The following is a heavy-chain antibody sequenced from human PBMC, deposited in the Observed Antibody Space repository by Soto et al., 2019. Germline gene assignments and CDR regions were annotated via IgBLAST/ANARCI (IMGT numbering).Heavy chain of an antibody. Sequence: PSETLSLTCTVSGGSISSYYWSWIRQPPGKELEWIGYIYYSGSTNYNPSLKSRVTISVDTSKNQFSLKLSSVTAADTAVYYCARAGDPTENSSGWYDAFDIWGQGTMVTVSS. D-gene: IGHD6-19*01. CDR2: IYYSGST. CDR1: GGSISSYY. CDR3: ARAGDPTENSSGWYDAFDI. J-gene: IGHJ3*02. V-gene: IGHV4-59*01.